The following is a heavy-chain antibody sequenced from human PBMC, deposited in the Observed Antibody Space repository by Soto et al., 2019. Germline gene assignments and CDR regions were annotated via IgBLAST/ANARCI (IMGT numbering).Heavy chain of an antibody. D-gene: IGHD3-22*01. Sequence: WTWIRQTPGKGLEWIGEISHSGSTNYNPSLMSRVTMSADTSKKQFSLRLSSVTAAYTAVYFCARGYESSRRYLPLLDYWGQGTLVTVSS. CDR2: ISHSGST. CDR3: ARGYESSRRYLPLLDY. J-gene: IGHJ4*02. V-gene: IGHV4-34*01.